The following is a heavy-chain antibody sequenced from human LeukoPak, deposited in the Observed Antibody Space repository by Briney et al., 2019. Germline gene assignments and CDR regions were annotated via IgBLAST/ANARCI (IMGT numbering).Heavy chain of an antibody. CDR3: ARDLRAPMLFDI. D-gene: IGHD3-16*01. V-gene: IGHV4-59*01. CDR1: GGSISSYY. CDR2: IYYSGST. Sequence: SETLSLTCTVSGGSISSYYWSWIRQPPGKGLEWIGCIYYSGSTNYNPSLKSRVTISVDTSKYQFSLKLSSVTAADTAVYYCARDLRAPMLFDIWGQGTMVTVSS. J-gene: IGHJ3*02.